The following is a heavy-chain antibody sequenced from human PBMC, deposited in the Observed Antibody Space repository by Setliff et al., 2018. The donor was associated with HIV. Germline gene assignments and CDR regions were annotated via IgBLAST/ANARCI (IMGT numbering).Heavy chain of an antibody. V-gene: IGHV3-33*01. CDR2: IWYDGSNK. J-gene: IGHJ4*02. CDR1: GFTFSSYG. CDR3: VRDTTSGWMLTN. Sequence: GGSLRLSCAASGFTFSSYGMHWVRQAPGKGLEWVAVIWYDGSNKYYADSVKGRFTISRDNSKNTLYLQMNSLRVEDTAVYYCVRDTTSGWMLTNWGQGTLVTVSS. D-gene: IGHD6-25*01.